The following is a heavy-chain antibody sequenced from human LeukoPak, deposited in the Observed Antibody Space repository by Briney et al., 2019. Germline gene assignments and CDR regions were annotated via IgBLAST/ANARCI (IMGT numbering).Heavy chain of an antibody. CDR1: GFTFSGYS. CDR2: TNNRGNDD. D-gene: IGHD2-8*01. V-gene: IGHV3-21*01. Sequence: GGSLRLSCAASGFTFSGYSMNWVRQARGKGLEWVSSTNNRGNDDYYADSVKGRFTISRDNAKNSLYLQMNSLRAEDTAVYYCAREGSIVPHQDLDCWGQGTLVTVSS. J-gene: IGHJ4*02. CDR3: AREGSIVPHQDLDC.